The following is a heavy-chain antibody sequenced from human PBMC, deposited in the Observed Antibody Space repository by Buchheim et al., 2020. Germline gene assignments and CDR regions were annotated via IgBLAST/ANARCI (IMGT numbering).Heavy chain of an antibody. D-gene: IGHD6-19*01. CDR2: MNPNSGNT. J-gene: IGHJ6*02. Sequence: QVQLVQSGAEVKKPGASVKVSCKASGYTFTSYDINWVRQATGQGLEWMGWMNPNSGNTGYAQKFQGRVTMTRNTSIRTAYIELSSLRSEDTAVYYCARGGFGSSGWRYYYYYYGMDVWGQGTT. CDR3: ARGGFGSSGWRYYYYYYGMDV. CDR1: GYTFTSYD. V-gene: IGHV1-8*01.